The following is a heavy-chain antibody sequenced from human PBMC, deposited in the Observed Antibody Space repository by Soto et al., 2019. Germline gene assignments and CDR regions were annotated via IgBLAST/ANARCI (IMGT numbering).Heavy chain of an antibody. CDR3: ARGRLQSIYYYYMDV. V-gene: IGHV4-59*01. J-gene: IGHJ6*03. Sequence: PSETLSLTCTVSGGSISSYYWSWIRQPPGKGLEWIGYIYYSGSTNYNPSLKSRVTISVDTSKNQFSLKLSSVTAADTAVYYCARGRLQSIYYYYMDVWGKGTTVTVSS. CDR1: GGSISSYY. D-gene: IGHD6-25*01. CDR2: IYYSGST.